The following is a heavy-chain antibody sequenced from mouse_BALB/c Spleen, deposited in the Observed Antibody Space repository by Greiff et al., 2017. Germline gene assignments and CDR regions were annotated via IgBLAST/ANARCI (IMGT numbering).Heavy chain of an antibody. D-gene: IGHD1-2*01. Sequence: VQLQQSAAELARPGASVKMSCKASGYTFTSYTMHWVKQRPGQGLEWIGYINPSSGYTEYNQKFKDKTPLTTDKSSSTAYMQLDSLTSEDSAIYYCAILTTAIDYWGQGTTLTVSS. CDR3: AILTTAIDY. CDR1: GYTFTSYT. CDR2: INPSSGYT. J-gene: IGHJ2*01. V-gene: IGHV1-4*02.